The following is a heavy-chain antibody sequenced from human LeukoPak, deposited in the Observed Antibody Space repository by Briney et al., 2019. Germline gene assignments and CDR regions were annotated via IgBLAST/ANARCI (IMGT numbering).Heavy chain of an antibody. V-gene: IGHV3-33*01. Sequence: GPSLSPACAATTLTVNHYGMPWARHPPGKGLEWVAVIWSDGTNTYYTPSVKDPSTMSRVDSEKTVYLQMKNRRPDDTGVYSCARDAQRGFVYRNSLQCWGQGTPVTVS. CDR1: TLTVNHYG. D-gene: IGHD4-11*01. CDR3: ARDAQRGFVYRNSLQC. CDR2: IWSDGTNT. J-gene: IGHJ4*02.